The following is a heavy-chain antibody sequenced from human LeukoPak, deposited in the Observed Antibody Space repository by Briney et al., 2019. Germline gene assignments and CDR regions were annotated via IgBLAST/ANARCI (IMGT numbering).Heavy chain of an antibody. V-gene: IGHV3-30*02. CDR1: GFTFSSYG. CDR2: IRYDGSNK. Sequence: GGSLRLSCAASGFTFSSYGMHWVRQAPGKGLEWVAFIRYDGSNKYYADSVKGRFTISRDNSKNTLYLQMNSLRAEDTAVYYCAKDRHAPGRYCSSTTCFPFDPWGQGTLVTVSS. J-gene: IGHJ5*02. D-gene: IGHD2-2*01. CDR3: AKDRHAPGRYCSSTTCFPFDP.